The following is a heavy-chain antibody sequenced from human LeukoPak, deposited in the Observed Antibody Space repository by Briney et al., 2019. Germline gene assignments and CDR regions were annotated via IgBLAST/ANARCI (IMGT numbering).Heavy chain of an antibody. J-gene: IGHJ3*02. CDR1: GGSISSGSYY. D-gene: IGHD6-13*01. CDR3: AGSGYSSSGGADAFDI. Sequence: PSQTLSRTCTVSGGSISSGSYYWSWIRQPAGKGLEWIGRIYTSGSTNYNPSLKSRVTISVDTSKNQFSLKLSSVTAADTAVYYCAGSGYSSSGGADAFDIWGQGTMVTVSS. CDR2: IYTSGST. V-gene: IGHV4-61*02.